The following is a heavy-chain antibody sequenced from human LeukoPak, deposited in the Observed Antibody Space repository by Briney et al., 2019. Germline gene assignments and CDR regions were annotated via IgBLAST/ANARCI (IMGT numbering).Heavy chain of an antibody. CDR3: AREDPQTTVPEGMDV. V-gene: IGHV4-59*01. Sequence: SETLSLTCTVSGGSISNYYWSWIRQSPGKGLEWIGYIYYSGTTNSNPSLKCRVTISVDTSKNQFSLQLRSVTAADTAVYYCAREDPQTTVPEGMDVWGQGTTVIVSS. J-gene: IGHJ6*02. CDR2: IYYSGTT. D-gene: IGHD4-17*01. CDR1: GGSISNYY.